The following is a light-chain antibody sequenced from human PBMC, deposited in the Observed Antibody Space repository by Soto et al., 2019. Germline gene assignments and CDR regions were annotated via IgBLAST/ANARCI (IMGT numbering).Light chain of an antibody. CDR1: QTISSW. CDR3: YQYNSYS. CDR2: NAS. Sequence: DIQMTRSSSTEPASVGDGAASFCRASQTISSWLAWYQQKPGTAPKVLIYNASNLQSGVPSRSSGSGCGTEATFTFSSLHPDDFATYSCYQYNSYSFGQGTKVDIK. V-gene: IGKV1-5*02. J-gene: IGKJ1*01.